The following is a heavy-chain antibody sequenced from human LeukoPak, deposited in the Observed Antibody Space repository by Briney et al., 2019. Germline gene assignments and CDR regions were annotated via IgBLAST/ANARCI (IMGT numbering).Heavy chain of an antibody. J-gene: IGHJ5*02. V-gene: IGHV4-39*01. Sequence: PSETLSLTCTVSGGSISSSSYYWGWIRQPPGKGLEWIGSIYYSGSTYYNPSLKSRVTISVDMSKNQFSLKLSSVTAADTAVYYCARQYDSWSGPSWFDPWGQGTLVTVSS. CDR3: ARQYDSWSGPSWFDP. CDR1: GGSISSSSYY. CDR2: IYYSGST. D-gene: IGHD3-3*01.